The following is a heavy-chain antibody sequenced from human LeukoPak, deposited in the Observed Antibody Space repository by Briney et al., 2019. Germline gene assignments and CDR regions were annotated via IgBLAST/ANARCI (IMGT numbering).Heavy chain of an antibody. D-gene: IGHD5-18*01. Sequence: SVKVSCKASGGTFSSYAISWVRQAPGQGLEWMGRIIPIFGIANYAQKFQGRVTITADKSTSTAYMELSSLRSDDTAVYYCASTLHTAMDLWGQGTLVTVSS. J-gene: IGHJ4*02. CDR1: GGTFSSYA. V-gene: IGHV1-69*04. CDR3: ASTLHTAMDL. CDR2: IIPIFGIA.